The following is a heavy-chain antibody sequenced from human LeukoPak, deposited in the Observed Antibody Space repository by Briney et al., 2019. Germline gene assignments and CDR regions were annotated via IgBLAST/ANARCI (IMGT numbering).Heavy chain of an antibody. CDR3: ARGPNLSGYGGNSDDY. V-gene: IGHV3-53*01. Sequence: GGSLRLSCAASGFTVSSNYMSWVRQAPGKGLEWVSVIYSGGSTYYADSVKGRFTISRDNSKNTLYLQMNSLRAEDTAVYYCARGPNLSGYGGNSDDYWGQGTLATVSS. CDR1: GFTVSSNY. CDR2: IYSGGST. J-gene: IGHJ4*02. D-gene: IGHD4-23*01.